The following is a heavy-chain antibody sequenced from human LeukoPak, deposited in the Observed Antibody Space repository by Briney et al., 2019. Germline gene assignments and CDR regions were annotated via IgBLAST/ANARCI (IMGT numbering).Heavy chain of an antibody. CDR3: ARRYRSKQNLDAFDI. V-gene: IGHV4-59*01. D-gene: IGHD1-14*01. CDR1: GGSMSSYY. J-gene: IGHJ3*02. Sequence: SETLSLTCTVSGGSMSSYYWTWIRQPPGKGLEWIGYIYYSGSTHYNPSLKSRVTMSVDTSKSQFSLKLSSVTAADTAVYYCARRYRSKQNLDAFDIWGQGTMVTVSS. CDR2: IYYSGST.